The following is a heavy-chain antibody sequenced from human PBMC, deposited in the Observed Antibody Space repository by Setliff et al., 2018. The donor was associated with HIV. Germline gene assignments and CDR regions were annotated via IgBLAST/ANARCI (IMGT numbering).Heavy chain of an antibody. CDR1: GGSISSHS. CDR3: ARDSTGWGSGNYDY. CDR2: IYYNGIT. V-gene: IGHV4-59*11. J-gene: IGHJ4*02. D-gene: IGHD3-10*01. Sequence: ASETLSLTCTVSGGSISSHSWSWIRQPPGKGLEWIGSIYYNGITNYNPSLKSRVTISVDTSKNQFSLKLSSVTAADTAVYYCARDSTGWGSGNYDYWGQGTLVTVSS.